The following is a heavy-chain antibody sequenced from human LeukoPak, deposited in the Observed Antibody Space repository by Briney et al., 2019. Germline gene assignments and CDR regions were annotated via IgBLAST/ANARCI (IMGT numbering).Heavy chain of an antibody. V-gene: IGHV4-59*01. D-gene: IGHD5-24*01. CDR1: GGSISSYY. Sequence: SETLSLTCTVSGGSISSYYWSWIRQLPGKGLEWIGYIYYSGSTNYNPSLKSRVTISVDTSKNQFSLKLSSVTAADTAVYYCARDLQQDGYSDYWGQGTLVTVSS. J-gene: IGHJ4*02. CDR2: IYYSGST. CDR3: ARDLQQDGYSDY.